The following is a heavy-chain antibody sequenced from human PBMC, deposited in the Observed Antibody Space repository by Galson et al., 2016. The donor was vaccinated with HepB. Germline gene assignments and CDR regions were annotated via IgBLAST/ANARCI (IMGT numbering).Heavy chain of an antibody. CDR3: ASDSDYEVDAFDI. Sequence: SVTVSCKASGYTFTSYYIHWVRQAHGQGLEWMGIISPSGATTSYAQKFQGRVTLTRDTSSSTVYMELSSLTSEDTAVYYCASDSDYEVDAFDIWGQGTMVTVSS. J-gene: IGHJ3*02. CDR2: ISPSGATT. V-gene: IGHV1-46*01. CDR1: GYTFTSYY. D-gene: IGHD5-12*01.